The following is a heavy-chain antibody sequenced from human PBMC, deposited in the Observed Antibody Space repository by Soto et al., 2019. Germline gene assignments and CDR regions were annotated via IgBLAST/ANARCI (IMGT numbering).Heavy chain of an antibody. CDR1: GGTFSFCS. D-gene: IGHD3-10*01. Sequence: QVQLVQSGAEVKKPGSSVKVSCRASGGTFSFCSVGWVRQAPGQGLEWMGGINPVFNSPHSAQRFQGRVSITANDSAATAYMDLSSLTSEDTAIYYCVCLYGSGLLDSWGQGTLVTVSS. CDR3: VCLYGSGLLDS. CDR2: INPVFNSP. J-gene: IGHJ4*02. V-gene: IGHV1-69*01.